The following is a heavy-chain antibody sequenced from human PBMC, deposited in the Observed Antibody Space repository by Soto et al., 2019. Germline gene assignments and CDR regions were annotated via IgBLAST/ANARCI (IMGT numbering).Heavy chain of an antibody. CDR1: GGSFSGYY. CDR3: ARRSAAGP. D-gene: IGHD6-25*01. CDR2: INHSGST. V-gene: IGHV4-34*01. Sequence: QVQLQQWGAGLLKPSETLSLTCAVYGGSFSGYYWSWIRQPPGKGLEWIGEINHSGSTNYNPSLKSRATISVETYKNQFSLKLSSVTAADTAVYYCARRSAAGPWGQGTLVTVSS. J-gene: IGHJ5*02.